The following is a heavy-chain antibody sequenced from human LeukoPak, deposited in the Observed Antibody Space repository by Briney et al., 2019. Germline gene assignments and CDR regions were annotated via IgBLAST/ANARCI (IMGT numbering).Heavy chain of an antibody. J-gene: IGHJ4*02. Sequence: GGSLRLSCAASGFTFSDYYMSWVRQAPGKGLEWVSIIYSGGSTDYADSVKGRFTISRDNSKNTLYLQMNSLRAEDTAVYYCATTWYGGNSLDYWGQGTLVTVSS. D-gene: IGHD2-21*02. CDR2: IYSGGST. CDR3: ATTWYGGNSLDY. V-gene: IGHV3-66*01. CDR1: GFTFSDYY.